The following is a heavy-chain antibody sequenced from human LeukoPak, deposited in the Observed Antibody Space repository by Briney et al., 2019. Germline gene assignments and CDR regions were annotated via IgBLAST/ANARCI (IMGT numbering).Heavy chain of an antibody. CDR2: IFYTGRS. CDR3: ARRLETPRGVFIDY. Sequence: SETLSLTCTVSGGSISSVSYYWGWIRQPPGKGLECIGSIFYTGRSYYNPSLKRRVTISVDTSKNQFSLKLSSVTAADTAVYYCARRLETPRGVFIDYWGQGTLVTVSS. J-gene: IGHJ4*02. CDR1: GGSISSVSYY. D-gene: IGHD6-13*01. V-gene: IGHV4-39*01.